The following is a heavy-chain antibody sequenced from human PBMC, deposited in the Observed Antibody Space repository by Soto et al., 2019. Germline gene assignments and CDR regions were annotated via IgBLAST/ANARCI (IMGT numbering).Heavy chain of an antibody. V-gene: IGHV4-34*01. CDR3: ARDFAYFDS. J-gene: IGHJ4*02. Sequence: PSETLSLTCAVYGGSFSGYYWSWIRQPPGKGLEWIGEINHSGSTNYNPSLKSRITINPDTSKNQFSLNLDSVTAADTAVYFCARDFAYFDSWGQGTLVTVSS. D-gene: IGHD3-3*01. CDR1: GGSFSGYY. CDR2: INHSGST.